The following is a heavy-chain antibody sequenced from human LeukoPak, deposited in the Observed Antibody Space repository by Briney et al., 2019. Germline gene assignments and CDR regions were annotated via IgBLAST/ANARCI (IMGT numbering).Heavy chain of an antibody. J-gene: IGHJ3*02. V-gene: IGHV4-4*07. CDR1: GGSISSYY. CDR2: IYTSGST. Sequence: SETLSLTCTVSGGSISSYYWSWIRQPAGKGLEWIGRIYTSGSTNYNPSLKSRVTMSVDTSKNQFSLKLSSVTAADTAVYYCARHIARLRYFDWLLHDAFDIWGQGTMVTVSS. CDR3: ARHIARLRYFDWLLHDAFDI. D-gene: IGHD3-9*01.